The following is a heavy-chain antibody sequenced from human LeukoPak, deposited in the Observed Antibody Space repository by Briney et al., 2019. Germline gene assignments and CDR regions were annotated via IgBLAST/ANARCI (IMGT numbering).Heavy chain of an antibody. D-gene: IGHD3-10*01. CDR2: IYYSGST. CDR3: ARGRESITMVRGVPTYAFDI. Sequence: SETLSLTCTVSGGSTSSSSYYWGWIRQPPGKGLEWIGYIYYSGSTNYNPSLKSRVTISVDTSKNQFSLKLSSVTAADTAVYYCARGRESITMVRGVPTYAFDIWGQGTMVTVSS. V-gene: IGHV4-61*05. J-gene: IGHJ3*02. CDR1: GGSTSSSSYY.